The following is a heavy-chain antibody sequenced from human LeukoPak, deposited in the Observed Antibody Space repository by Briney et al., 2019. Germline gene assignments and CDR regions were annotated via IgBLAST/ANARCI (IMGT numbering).Heavy chain of an antibody. CDR1: GGSFSGYH. Sequence: SETLSLTCAVYGGSFSGYHWSWIRQPPGKGLEWIGEINHGGSTSYNPSLKTRVIISVDTSKNQFSLKLSSVTAADTAVYYCARSTYYAFDIWGQGTMVTVSS. J-gene: IGHJ3*02. V-gene: IGHV4-34*01. CDR2: INHGGST. D-gene: IGHD2-2*01. CDR3: ARSTYYAFDI.